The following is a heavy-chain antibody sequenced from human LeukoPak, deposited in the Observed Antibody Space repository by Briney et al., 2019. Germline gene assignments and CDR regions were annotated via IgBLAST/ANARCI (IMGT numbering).Heavy chain of an antibody. Sequence: GGSLRLSCAASEFTFSNYAVHWVRQAPGKGLQWVAVISYDGNTIHYSDSVKGRFTISRDTSKNTLYLQMNSLRTEDTAVYYCARSGGLQKFDYWGQGTLVTVSS. D-gene: IGHD4-11*01. J-gene: IGHJ4*02. CDR2: ISYDGNTI. V-gene: IGHV3-30-3*01. CDR3: ARSGGLQKFDY. CDR1: EFTFSNYA.